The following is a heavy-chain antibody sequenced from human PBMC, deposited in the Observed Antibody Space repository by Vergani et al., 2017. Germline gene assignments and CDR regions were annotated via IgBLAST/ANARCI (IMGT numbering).Heavy chain of an antibody. CDR2: ISSSSSYT. D-gene: IGHD2-15*01. J-gene: IGHJ5*02. Sequence: VQLVESGGGLVKPGGSLRLSCAASGFTFSDYYMSWIRQAPGKGLEWVSYISSSSSYTNYADSVKGRFTISRDNAKNSLYLQMNSLRAEDTAVYYCARAGNRYCSGGSCYGEEDWFDPWGQGTLVTVSS. CDR1: GFTFSDYY. CDR3: ARAGNRYCSGGSCYGEEDWFDP. V-gene: IGHV3-11*05.